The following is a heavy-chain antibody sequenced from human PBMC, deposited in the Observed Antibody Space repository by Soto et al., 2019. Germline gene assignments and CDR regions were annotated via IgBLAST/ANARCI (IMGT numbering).Heavy chain of an antibody. CDR2: IYHTGST. D-gene: IGHD1-1*01. Sequence: LRLSCVVSGFSFSDSYMTWVRQIPGKGLEWIASIYHTGSTYYSKSLRSRLTMSVDTSKSQFSLRLSSVTAADTAVYYCARATGTLRSRNCDYWGQGSLVTVSS. J-gene: IGHJ4*02. CDR1: GFSFSDSY. V-gene: IGHV4-31*02. CDR3: ARATGTLRSRNCDY.